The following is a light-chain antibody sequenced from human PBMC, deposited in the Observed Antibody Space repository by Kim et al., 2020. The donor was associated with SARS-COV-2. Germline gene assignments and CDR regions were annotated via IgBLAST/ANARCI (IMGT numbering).Light chain of an antibody. CDR2: QDS. CDR1: KLGDKY. CDR3: QAWDSSGV. V-gene: IGLV3-1*01. J-gene: IGLJ3*02. Sequence: SYELTQPPSVSVSPEQTASITCSGDKLGDKYACWYQQKPGQSPVLVIYQDSKRPSGIPERFSGSNSGNTATLTISGTQAMDEADYYCQAWDSSGVFGGGTQLTVL.